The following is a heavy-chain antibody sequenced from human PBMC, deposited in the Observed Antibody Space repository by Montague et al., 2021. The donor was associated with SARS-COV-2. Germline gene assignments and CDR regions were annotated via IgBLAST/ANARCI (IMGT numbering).Heavy chain of an antibody. CDR1: RYSISTGYY. J-gene: IGHJ3*02. Sequence: SETLSLTCTVSRYSISTGYYWGWIRQPPGKGLEWIGTIYHSGSTYFNPSLKSRVTISVDTSKNQFSLNLSSVTAADTAVYYCAKVAGSHDTFDIWGRGTMVTVSS. CDR2: IYHSGST. D-gene: IGHD6-19*01. V-gene: IGHV4-38-2*02. CDR3: AKVAGSHDTFDI.